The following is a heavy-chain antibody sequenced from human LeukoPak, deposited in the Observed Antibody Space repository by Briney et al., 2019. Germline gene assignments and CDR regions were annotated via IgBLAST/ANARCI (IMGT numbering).Heavy chain of an antibody. CDR1: GGTFSSYA. Sequence: GSSVKVSCKASGGTFSSYAISWVRQAPGQGLEWMGAIIPIFGTANYAQKFQGRVTITADESTSTAYMELSSLRSEDTAVYYCARGSPLYSGSYYFDYWGQGTLVTVSS. CDR2: IIPIFGTA. CDR3: ARGSPLYSGSYYFDY. D-gene: IGHD1-26*01. J-gene: IGHJ4*02. V-gene: IGHV1-69*01.